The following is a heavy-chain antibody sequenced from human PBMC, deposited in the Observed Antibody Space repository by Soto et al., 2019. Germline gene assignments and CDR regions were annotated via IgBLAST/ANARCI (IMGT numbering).Heavy chain of an antibody. V-gene: IGHV1-8*01. CDR3: ARRGYSYGFAFYYYYMDV. CDR1: GYTLTSYD. CDR2: MNPNSGNT. D-gene: IGHD5-18*01. J-gene: IGHJ6*03. Sequence: ASVKVSCKASGYTLTSYDINWVRQATGQGLEWMGWMNPNSGNTGYAQKFQGRVTMTRNTSISTAYMELSSLRSEDTAVYYCARRGYSYGFAFYYYYMDVWGKGTTVTVSS.